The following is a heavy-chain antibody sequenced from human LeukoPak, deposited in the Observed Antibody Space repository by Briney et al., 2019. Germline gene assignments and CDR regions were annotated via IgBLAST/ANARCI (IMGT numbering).Heavy chain of an antibody. CDR3: ARGGSYFDY. Sequence: SVKVSCKASGGTFSSYAISWVRQAPGQGLEWMGRIIPIFDTTTYAQKFQGRVTITTDESTSTVYMELSSLRSEDAAVYYCARGGSYFDYWGQGTLVTVSS. J-gene: IGHJ4*02. D-gene: IGHD5-12*01. CDR2: IIPIFDTT. CDR1: GGTFSSYA. V-gene: IGHV1-69*05.